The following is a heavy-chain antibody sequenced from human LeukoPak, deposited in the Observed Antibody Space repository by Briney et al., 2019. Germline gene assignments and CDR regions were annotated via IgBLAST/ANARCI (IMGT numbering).Heavy chain of an antibody. D-gene: IGHD3-22*01. V-gene: IGHV3-74*01. J-gene: IGHJ1*01. CDR1: GFTFSSYW. CDR3: ASTHYYDSTGYFQH. Sequence: GGSLRLSCAASGFTFSSYWMHWVRQAPGKGLVWVSRINSDGSSTSYADSVRGRFTISRDNAKNTLYLQMSSLRAEDTAVYYCASTHYYDSTGYFQHWGQGTLVTVSS. CDR2: INSDGSST.